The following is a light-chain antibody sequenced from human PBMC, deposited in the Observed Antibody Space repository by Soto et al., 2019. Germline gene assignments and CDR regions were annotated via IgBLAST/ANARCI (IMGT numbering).Light chain of an antibody. J-gene: IGKJ1*01. V-gene: IGKV3-15*01. CDR1: QSVSNN. CDR3: QQYNNWPPWT. CDR2: DAS. Sequence: ILMTQSPATLSVSPGERATLSCRASQSVSNNLAWYQQKPGQAPRLLLYDASTRATGIPARFSGSGSGTEFTLTLTGRQSEDFAVYYCQQYNNWPPWTFGQGTKVEIK.